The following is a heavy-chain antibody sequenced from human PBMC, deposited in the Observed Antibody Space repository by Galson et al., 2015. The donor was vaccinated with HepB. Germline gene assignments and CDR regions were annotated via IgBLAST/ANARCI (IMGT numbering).Heavy chain of an antibody. CDR3: TRSLSGRAVFDY. V-gene: IGHV3-49*03. J-gene: IGHJ4*02. CDR1: GFSFADYA. CDR2: IRSKAYGGTT. D-gene: IGHD6-25*01. Sequence: SLRLSCAGSGFSFADYAMTWYRQAPGKGLEWVGFIRSKAYGGTTEYAASVKGRFTISRDDSKSIAYQQMHSLRTEDTALYYCTRSLSGRAVFDYWGQGTLVTVSS.